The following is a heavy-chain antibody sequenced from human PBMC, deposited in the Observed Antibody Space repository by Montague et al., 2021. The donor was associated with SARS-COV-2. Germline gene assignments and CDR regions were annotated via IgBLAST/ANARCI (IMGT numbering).Heavy chain of an antibody. V-gene: IGHV4-31*03. J-gene: IGHJ5*02. CDR2: IYYSGST. CDR1: GGSISSGGYY. Sequence: TLSLTCTVSGGSISSGGYYWSWIRQHPGKGLEWIGYIYYSGSTYYNPSLKSRVTISVDTSKNQFSLKLSSVTAADTAVYYCARAVSITIFGVVGWFDPWGQGTLLTVSS. D-gene: IGHD3-3*01. CDR3: ARAVSITIFGVVGWFDP.